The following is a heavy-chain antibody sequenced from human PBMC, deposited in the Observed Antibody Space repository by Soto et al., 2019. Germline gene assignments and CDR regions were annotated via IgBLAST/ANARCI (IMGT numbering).Heavy chain of an antibody. CDR2: IGGSGGDT. CDR3: ARRTWRGRADY. Sequence: EVQLLASGGGLVQPGGSLRLSCAASGFPFSSYAMSWVRQAPGKGLEWVSGIGGSGGDTFYADSVKGRFTVSRDNGENTLYLQLNSLRVDDSAIYYCARRTWRGRADYWGQGTLVTVSS. D-gene: IGHD3-3*01. V-gene: IGHV3-23*01. J-gene: IGHJ4*02. CDR1: GFPFSSYA.